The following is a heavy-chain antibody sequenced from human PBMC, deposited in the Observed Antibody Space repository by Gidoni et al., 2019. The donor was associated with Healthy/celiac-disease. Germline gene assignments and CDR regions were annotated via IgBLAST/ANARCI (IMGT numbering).Heavy chain of an antibody. CDR2: INAGNGNT. J-gene: IGHJ6*02. D-gene: IGHD1-26*01. CDR1: GYTFTSYA. CDR3: ASDGGSAIGGVNYYGMDV. V-gene: IGHV1-3*01. Sequence: QVQLVQPGAEVKKPGASAKVSCKASGYTFTSYAMHWVRQAPGQRLEWMGWINAGNGNTKYSQKFQGRVTITRDTSASTVYMERSSLRSEDTAEYYCASDGGSAIGGVNYYGMDVWGQGTTVTVSS.